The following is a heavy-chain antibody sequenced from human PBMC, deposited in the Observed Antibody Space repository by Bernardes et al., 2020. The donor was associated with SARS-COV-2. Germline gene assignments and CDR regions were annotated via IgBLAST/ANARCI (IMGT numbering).Heavy chain of an antibody. Sequence: GGSLRLSCAASGFTFSSYDMNWVRQAPGKGLEWVSFISSSSTFKYYGDSMKGRFTISRDNAKNLMYLQMNSLRAEDTAVYYCARSSSIERPSMIDPWGQGTLVTVSS. CDR2: ISSSSTFK. J-gene: IGHJ5*02. V-gene: IGHV3-21*01. CDR1: GFTFSSYD. CDR3: ARSSSIERPSMIDP. D-gene: IGHD2-2*01.